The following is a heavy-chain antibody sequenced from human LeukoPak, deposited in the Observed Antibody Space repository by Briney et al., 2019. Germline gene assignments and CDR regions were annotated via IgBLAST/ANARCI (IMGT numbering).Heavy chain of an antibody. CDR1: GLTISGNG. J-gene: IGHJ4*02. CDR3: ARHQGTRSITRPGFLDY. Sequence: GGSLRRSCAVSGLTISGNGMHWVRQAPGKGLEWVALIWYDGSKKYYADSVKGRFTISRDNSKTTLYLEMSSLRAEDTAVYYCARHQGTRSITRPGFLDYWGQGTLVIVSS. CDR2: IWYDGSKK. D-gene: IGHD2-21*01. V-gene: IGHV3-33*01.